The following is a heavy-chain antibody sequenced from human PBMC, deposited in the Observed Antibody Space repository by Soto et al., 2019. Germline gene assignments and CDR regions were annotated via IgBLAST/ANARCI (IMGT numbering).Heavy chain of an antibody. CDR3: VSGPGTTADY. V-gene: IGHV4-39*01. J-gene: IGHJ4*02. D-gene: IGHD1-1*01. CDR2: IYYSGRT. Sequence: SETLSLTCIVSGGSISSSSYYWGWIRQPPGKGLEWIGSIYYSGRTYYNPSLKSRVTISVDMSQNQFSLKVRSVTAADTAGYYCVSGPGTTADYWGKGTLVTVSS. CDR1: GGSISSSSYY.